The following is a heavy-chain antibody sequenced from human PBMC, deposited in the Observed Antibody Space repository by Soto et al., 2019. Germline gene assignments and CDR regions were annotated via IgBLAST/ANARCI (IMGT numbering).Heavy chain of an antibody. CDR2: IYYSGST. J-gene: IGHJ4*02. Sequence: PSETLSLTCTVSGGSISNYYWSWIRQPPGKGLEWIGYIYYSGSTNYNPSLKSRVTISVDTSKNQSSLKLSSVTAADTAVYYCARHRYSYGVYYFDYWGQGTLVTVSS. CDR3: ARHRYSYGVYYFDY. V-gene: IGHV4-59*08. CDR1: GGSISNYY. D-gene: IGHD5-18*01.